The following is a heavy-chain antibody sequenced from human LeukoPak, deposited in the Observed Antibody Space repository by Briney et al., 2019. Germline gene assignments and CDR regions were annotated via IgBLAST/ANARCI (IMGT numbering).Heavy chain of an antibody. D-gene: IGHD2-15*01. J-gene: IGHJ3*02. V-gene: IGHV4-30-4*07. Sequence: SETLSLTCAVSGGSITHGGFCWSWIRQTPGKGLDWIGLISYSGSAYYKVSLKSRLSISVDTSKNQFSLKLSSVTAADTAVYYCASETYRMGYCSGGSCYSGDGAFDIWGQGTMVTVSS. CDR2: ISYSGSA. CDR1: GGSITHGGFC. CDR3: ASETYRMGYCSGGSCYSGDGAFDI.